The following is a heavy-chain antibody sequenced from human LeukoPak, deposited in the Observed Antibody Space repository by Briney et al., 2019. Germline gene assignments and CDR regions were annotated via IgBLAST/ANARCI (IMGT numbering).Heavy chain of an antibody. D-gene: IGHD1/OR15-1a*01. V-gene: IGHV1-69*13. Sequence: ASVKVSCKASGGTFSSYAISWVRQAPGQGLEWMGGIIPIFGTANYAQKFQGRVTITADESTSTAYMELSSLRSEDTAVYYCARLSANPINNDYYMDVWGKGTTVTISS. CDR2: IIPIFGTA. CDR3: ARLSANPINNDYYMDV. J-gene: IGHJ6*03. CDR1: GGTFSSYA.